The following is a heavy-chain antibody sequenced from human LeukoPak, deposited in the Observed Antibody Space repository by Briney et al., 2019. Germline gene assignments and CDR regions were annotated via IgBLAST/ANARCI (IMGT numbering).Heavy chain of an antibody. CDR3: ARVGLYDSSGPYSY. V-gene: IGHV1-69*13. CDR2: IVPIFGTA. CDR1: GGTFSSYA. J-gene: IGHJ4*02. Sequence: SVKVSCKASGGTFSSYAISWVRQAPGQGLEWMGGIVPIFGTANYAQKFQGRVTITADDSTSTAYMELSSLRSEDTAVYYCARVGLYDSSGPYSYWGQGTLVTVSS. D-gene: IGHD3-22*01.